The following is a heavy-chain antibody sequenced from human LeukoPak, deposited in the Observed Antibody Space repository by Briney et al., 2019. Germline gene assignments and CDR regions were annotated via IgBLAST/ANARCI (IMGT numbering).Heavy chain of an antibody. CDR3: ARGPQGVTRPEY. Sequence: SETLSLPCTVSGGSISSSTYFWGWIRQPPGKGLEWIGTIYYTGSTYYNPSLKSRVTISVDTSKNQFSLKVRSVTAADTAVYYCARGPQGVTRPEYWGQGTLVTVSS. V-gene: IGHV4-39*01. CDR1: GGSISSSTYF. J-gene: IGHJ4*02. D-gene: IGHD4-17*01. CDR2: IYYTGST.